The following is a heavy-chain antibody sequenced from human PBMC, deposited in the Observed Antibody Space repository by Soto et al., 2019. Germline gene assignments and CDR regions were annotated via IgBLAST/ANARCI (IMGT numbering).Heavy chain of an antibody. CDR1: GGTFSSYA. J-gene: IGHJ6*03. CDR2: IIPNNGTT. CDR3: ARAMVREQFMDV. D-gene: IGHD3-10*01. V-gene: IGHV1-69*05. Sequence: GASVKVSCKASGGTFSSYAISWVRQAPGQGLEWMGWIIPNNGTTNYAQKLQGRVTMTTDASTSTAYMELRSLRSDDTAVYYCARAMVREQFMDVWGKGTTVTVSS.